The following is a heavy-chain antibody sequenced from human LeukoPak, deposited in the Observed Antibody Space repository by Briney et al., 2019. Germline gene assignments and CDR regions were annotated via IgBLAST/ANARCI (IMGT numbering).Heavy chain of an antibody. CDR1: GYSFTSYW. J-gene: IGHJ4*02. D-gene: IGHD3-22*01. CDR2: RYPGDADT. V-gene: IGHV5-51*01. Sequence: GESLKIFCKGSGYSFTSYWFAWVRQMPGKGLEGMGIRYPGDADTRYSPSFQGQVNLSVDQSISTAYLQWSSLKASDTAMFYCARTYYYDSSGYGPKAHHYFDHWGQGTLVTVSS. CDR3: ARTYYYDSSGYGPKAHHYFDH.